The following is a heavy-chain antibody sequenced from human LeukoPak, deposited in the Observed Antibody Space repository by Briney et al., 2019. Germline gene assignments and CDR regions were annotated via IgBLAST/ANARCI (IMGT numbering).Heavy chain of an antibody. CDR2: ISAYNGNT. V-gene: IGHV1-18*01. CDR1: GYTFTSYG. Sequence: GASVKVSCKASGYTFTSYGINWVRQDPGQGLEWMGWISAYNGNTNYAQNLQGRVTMTTDTSTSTVYMELRSLRSDDTAVYYCARPLGYGDYDPGLSSYYGMDVWGQGTTVTVSS. J-gene: IGHJ6*02. D-gene: IGHD4-17*01. CDR3: ARPLGYGDYDPGLSSYYGMDV.